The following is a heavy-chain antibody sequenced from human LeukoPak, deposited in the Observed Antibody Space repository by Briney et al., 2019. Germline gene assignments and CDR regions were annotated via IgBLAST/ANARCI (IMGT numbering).Heavy chain of an antibody. CDR3: ARADAAMAPPNAFDI. CDR2: INPNYGGT. D-gene: IGHD5-18*01. Sequence: ASVTVSCKGSGYTFTGYYMHWVRQAPGQGLEWMGWINPNYGGTNYSQKFQGRVTMTRHTYISTATMELSRLRADDTAVYYCARADAAMAPPNAFDIWGQGTMVTVSS. V-gene: IGHV1-2*02. CDR1: GYTFTGYY. J-gene: IGHJ3*02.